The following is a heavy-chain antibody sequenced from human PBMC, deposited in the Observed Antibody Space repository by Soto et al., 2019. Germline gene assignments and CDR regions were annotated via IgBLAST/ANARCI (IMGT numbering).Heavy chain of an antibody. CDR1: GGSFSGYY. CDR2: INHSGST. Sequence: PSETLSLTCAVYGGSFSGYYWSWIRQPPGKGLEWIGEINHSGSTNYNPSLKSRVTISVDTSKNQFSLKLSSVTAADTAVYYCARGRPRYCSSTSCLYYYYGMDVWGQGTTVTVSS. V-gene: IGHV4-34*01. J-gene: IGHJ6*02. D-gene: IGHD2-2*01. CDR3: ARGRPRYCSSTSCLYYYYGMDV.